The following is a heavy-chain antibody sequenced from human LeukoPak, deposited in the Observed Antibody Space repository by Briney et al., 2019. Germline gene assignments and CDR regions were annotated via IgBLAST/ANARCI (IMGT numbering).Heavy chain of an antibody. D-gene: IGHD1-26*01. CDR1: GFTFSSYS. CDR2: ISSSSSTI. V-gene: IGHV3-48*01. J-gene: IGHJ4*02. Sequence: GRSLRLSCAASGFTFSSYSMNWVRQAPGKGLEWVSYISSSSSTIYYADSVKGRFTVSRDNSKNTLYLQMNSLRAEDTAEYYCAKGPLPILGYWGQGTLVTVSS. CDR3: AKGPLPILGY.